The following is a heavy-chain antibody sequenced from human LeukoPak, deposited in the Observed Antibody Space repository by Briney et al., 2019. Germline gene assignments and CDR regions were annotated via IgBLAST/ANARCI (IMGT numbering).Heavy chain of an antibody. J-gene: IGHJ4*02. CDR2: IYYSGST. Sequence: PSETLSLTCTVSGGSISSSSYYWGWIRQPPGKGLEWIGSIYYSGSTYYNPSLKSRVTISVDTSKNQFSLKLSSVTAADTAVYYCARSIVGATTVDYWGQGTLVTVSS. CDR1: GGSISSSSYY. D-gene: IGHD1-26*01. CDR3: ARSIVGATTVDY. V-gene: IGHV4-39*07.